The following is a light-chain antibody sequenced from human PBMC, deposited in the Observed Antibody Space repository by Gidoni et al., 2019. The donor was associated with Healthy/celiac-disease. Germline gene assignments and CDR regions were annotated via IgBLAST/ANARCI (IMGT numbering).Light chain of an antibody. CDR2: GAT. J-gene: IGKJ1*01. CDR3: QQYGSSHWT. CDR1: QSVSSSY. Sequence: ELVLTQSPGTLSLSPGERATLSCRASQSVSSSYLAWYQQKPGQAPRLLIYGATSRATGIPDRFSGSGSGKDFTITISRLEPEDFAVYYCQQYGSSHWTFGQXTKVEIK. V-gene: IGKV3-20*01.